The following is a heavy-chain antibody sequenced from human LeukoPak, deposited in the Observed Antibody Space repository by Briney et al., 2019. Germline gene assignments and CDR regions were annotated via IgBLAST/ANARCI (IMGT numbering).Heavy chain of an antibody. J-gene: IGHJ4*02. V-gene: IGHV3-74*03. CDR2: ITSEGISS. CDR3: ARETYSNPYYFDY. D-gene: IGHD4-11*01. Sequence: GGSLRLSCTGSTFALRNYWIHWVRQVPGKGLEWVSRITSEGISSSYADSVKGRFTISRDNAKKTVYLQMSSLRAEDTAVYYCARETYSNPYYFDYWGQGTLVTVSS. CDR1: TFALRNYW.